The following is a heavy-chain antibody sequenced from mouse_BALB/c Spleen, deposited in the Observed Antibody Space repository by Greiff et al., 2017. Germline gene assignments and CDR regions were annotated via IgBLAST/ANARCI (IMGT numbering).Heavy chain of an antibody. CDR2: INPSNGGT. J-gene: IGHJ3*01. Sequence: QVQLQQPGAELVKPGASVKLSCKASGYTFTSYYMYWVKQRPGQGLEWIGGINPSNGGTNFNEKFKSKATLTVDKSSSTAYMQLSSLTSEDSAVYYCTRSGYGNYGAWFAYWGQGTLVTVAA. V-gene: IGHV1S81*02. CDR3: TRSGYGNYGAWFAY. D-gene: IGHD2-10*02. CDR1: GYTFTSYY.